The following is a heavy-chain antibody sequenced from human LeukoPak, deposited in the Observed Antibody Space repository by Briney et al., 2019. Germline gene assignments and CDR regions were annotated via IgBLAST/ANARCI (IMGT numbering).Heavy chain of an antibody. CDR1: GYSISSGYY. CDR2: IYHSGST. V-gene: IGHV4-38-2*02. Sequence: PSETLSLTCTVSGYSISSGYYWGWIRQPPGKGLEWIGSIYHSGSTYYNPSLKSRVTISVDTSKNQFSLKLSSVTAADTAVYYCARVSEVWGQGTLVTVSS. CDR3: ARVSEV. J-gene: IGHJ4*02.